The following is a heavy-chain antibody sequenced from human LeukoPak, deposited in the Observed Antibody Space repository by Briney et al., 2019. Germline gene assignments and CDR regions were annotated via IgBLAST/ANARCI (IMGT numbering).Heavy chain of an antibody. CDR2: INHSGST. CDR3: ARGKYYDSSGYPGDAFDI. D-gene: IGHD3-22*01. Sequence: PSETLSLTCAVYGGSFSGYYWSWIRQPPGKGLEWIGEINHSGSTNYNPSLKSRVTISVDTSKNQFSLKLSSVTAADTAVYYCARGKYYDSSGYPGDAFDIWGQGTMVTVSS. CDR1: GGSFSGYY. J-gene: IGHJ3*02. V-gene: IGHV4-34*01.